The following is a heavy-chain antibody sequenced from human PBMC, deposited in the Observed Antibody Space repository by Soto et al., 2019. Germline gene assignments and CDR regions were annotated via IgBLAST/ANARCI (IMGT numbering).Heavy chain of an antibody. V-gene: IGHV4-34*01. CDR2: INHSGST. J-gene: IGHJ5*02. D-gene: IGHD3-3*01. CDR1: GGSFSGYY. Sequence: PSETLSLNCAVYGGSFSGYYWSWTRQPPGKGLEWIGEINHSGSTNYNPSLKSRVTISVDTSKNQFSLKLSSVTAADTAVYYCARRRGPTIFGVVIPKRPDAWFDPWGQGTLVTVSS. CDR3: ARRRGPTIFGVVIPKRPDAWFDP.